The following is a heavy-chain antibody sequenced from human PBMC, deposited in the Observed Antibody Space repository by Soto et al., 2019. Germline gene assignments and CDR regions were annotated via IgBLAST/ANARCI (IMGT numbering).Heavy chain of an antibody. CDR1: GGTFSSFA. V-gene: IGHV1-69*01. Sequence: QVQLVQSGAEVKKPGSSVNVSCKASGGTFSSFAFSWVRQAPGQGLEWMGDIIPIFGRTHYAQKFQGRVTITEAESTFTAYMELSSLTSDDTAVYYCARGDTHQLLRGWFDPWGQGTLVIVSS. J-gene: IGHJ5*02. CDR3: ARGDTHQLLRGWFDP. CDR2: IIPIFGRT. D-gene: IGHD2-2*01.